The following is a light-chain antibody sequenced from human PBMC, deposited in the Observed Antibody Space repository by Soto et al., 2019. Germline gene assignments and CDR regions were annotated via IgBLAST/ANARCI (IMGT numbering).Light chain of an antibody. J-gene: IGKJ1*01. V-gene: IGKV1-5*01. CDR3: QQYDKWPTWT. CDR1: ESIRTW. CDR2: DAS. Sequence: DRVTIACRASESIRTWLAWYQHKPGKAPKFLIYDASSLESGVPSRFSGSGSGTDFTLTISSLQSEDFAVYYCQQYDKWPTWTFGQGTKVDI.